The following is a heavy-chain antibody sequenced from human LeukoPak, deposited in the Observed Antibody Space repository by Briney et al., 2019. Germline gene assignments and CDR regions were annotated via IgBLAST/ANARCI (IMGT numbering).Heavy chain of an antibody. J-gene: IGHJ4*02. CDR1: GGSFSGYY. Sequence: SETLSLTCAVYGGSFSGYYWSWIRQPPGKGLEWIGEVNHSGSTNYNPSLKSRVTISVDTSKNQFSLKLSSVTAAHTAVYYCARRRIAAAGRIFDYWGQGTLVTVSS. V-gene: IGHV4-34*01. CDR2: VNHSGST. D-gene: IGHD6-13*01. CDR3: ARRRIAAAGRIFDY.